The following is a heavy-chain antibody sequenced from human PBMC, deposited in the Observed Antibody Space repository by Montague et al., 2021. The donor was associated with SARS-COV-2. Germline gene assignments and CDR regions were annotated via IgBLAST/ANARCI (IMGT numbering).Heavy chain of an antibody. CDR1: GGSISSSSYY. J-gene: IGHJ4*02. V-gene: IGHV4-39*01. CDR3: ASTPIVVVVAADYYFDY. Sequence: SETLSLTCTVSGGSISSSSYYWGWIRQPPGKGLEWIGSIYYSGSTYYNPSLKSRVTISVDTSKNQFSLKLSSVTAADTAVYYRASTPIVVVVAADYYFDYWGQGTLVTVSS. CDR2: IYYSGST. D-gene: IGHD2-15*01.